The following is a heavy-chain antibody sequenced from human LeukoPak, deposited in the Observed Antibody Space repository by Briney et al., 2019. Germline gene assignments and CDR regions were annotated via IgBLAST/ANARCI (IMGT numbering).Heavy chain of an antibody. CDR1: GGSISSGGYY. J-gene: IGHJ4*02. CDR2: IYHSGST. CDR3: ASEYYDFWSGYHNYFDY. V-gene: IGHV4-30-2*01. D-gene: IGHD3-3*01. Sequence: SETLSLTCTVPGGSISSGGYYWSWIRQPPGKGLEWIGYIYHSGSTYYNPSLKSRVTISVDTSKNQFSLKLSSVTAADTAVYYCASEYYDFWSGYHNYFDYWGQGTLVTVSS.